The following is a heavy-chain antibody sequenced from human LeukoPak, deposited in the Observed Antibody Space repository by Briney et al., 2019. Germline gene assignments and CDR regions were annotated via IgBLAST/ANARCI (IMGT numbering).Heavy chain of an antibody. CDR2: ISGSGGST. CDR1: GFTFSSYA. Sequence: GGYLRLSCAASGFTFSSYAMSWVRQAPGKGLEWVSAISGSGGSTYYADSVKGRFTISRDNSKNTLYLQMNSLRAEDTAVYYCAKTGPYSGYDSPEKPFDYWGQGTLVTVSS. J-gene: IGHJ4*02. D-gene: IGHD5-12*01. V-gene: IGHV3-23*01. CDR3: AKTGPYSGYDSPEKPFDY.